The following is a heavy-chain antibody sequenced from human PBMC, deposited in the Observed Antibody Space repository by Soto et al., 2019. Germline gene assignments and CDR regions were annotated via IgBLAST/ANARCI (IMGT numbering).Heavy chain of an antibody. J-gene: IGHJ4*02. D-gene: IGHD4-17*01. CDR2: IWYDGSNK. V-gene: IGHV3-33*01. CDR3: ARTPYGDDLYFDY. Sequence: GGSLRLSCAASGFTFSSYGMHWVRQAPGKGLEWVAVIWYDGSNKYYADSVKGRFTISRDNSKNTLYLQMNSLRAEDTAVYYCARTPYGDDLYFDYWGQGTLVTVSS. CDR1: GFTFSSYG.